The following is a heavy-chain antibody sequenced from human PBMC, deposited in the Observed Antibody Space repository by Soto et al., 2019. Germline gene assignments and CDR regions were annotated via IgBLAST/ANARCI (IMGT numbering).Heavy chain of an antibody. V-gene: IGHV4-30-4*01. CDR3: ARETYFYDSSGYYYIHYFNY. Sequence: SETLSLTCTVSGGSISSGDYYWSWIRQPPGKGLEWIGYIYYSGSTYYNPSLKSRLTISVDTSKDQFSLKLSSVTAADTAVYYCARETYFYDSSGYYYIHYFNYWGQGTLVTVSS. CDR1: GGSISSGDYY. CDR2: IYYSGST. D-gene: IGHD3-22*01. J-gene: IGHJ4*02.